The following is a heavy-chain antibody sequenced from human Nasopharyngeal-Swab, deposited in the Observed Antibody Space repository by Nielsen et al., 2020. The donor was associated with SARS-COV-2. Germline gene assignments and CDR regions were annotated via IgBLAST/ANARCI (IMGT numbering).Heavy chain of an antibody. D-gene: IGHD3-9*01. Sequence: GESLKISCAASGFTFSSYAMSWVRQAPGKGLEWVPAISGSGGSTYYADSVKGRFTISRDNSKNTLYLQMNSLRAEDTAVYYCAKDLPYYDILTGYYSYYYGMDVWGQGTTVTVSS. CDR3: AKDLPYYDILTGYYSYYYGMDV. CDR2: ISGSGGST. J-gene: IGHJ6*02. CDR1: GFTFSSYA. V-gene: IGHV3-23*01.